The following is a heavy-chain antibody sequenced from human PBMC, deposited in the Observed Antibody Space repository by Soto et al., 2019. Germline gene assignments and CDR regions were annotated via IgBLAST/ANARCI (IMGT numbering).Heavy chain of an antibody. CDR2: IWFDDSHK. D-gene: IGHD3-10*01. CDR3: ARVRGAVGFRSCYS. Sequence: QVQLVESGGGVVQPGGSLRLSCSESGFTFSSYGMHWVRQAPGKGLEWVALIWFDDSHKFYADSVKGRFTISRDNSMNTVSMQMNSLRAEDTAIYYCARVRGAVGFRSCYSWGQVTPVTVSS. CDR1: GFTFSSYG. V-gene: IGHV3-33*01. J-gene: IGHJ4*02.